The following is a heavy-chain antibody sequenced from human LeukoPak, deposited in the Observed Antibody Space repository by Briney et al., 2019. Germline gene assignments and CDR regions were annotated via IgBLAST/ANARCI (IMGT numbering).Heavy chain of an antibody. D-gene: IGHD2-15*01. CDR2: TIPIFGTA. CDR3: ARDRFYCSGGSCYSEYFDY. V-gene: IGHV1-69*13. CDR1: GGTFSSYA. J-gene: IGHJ4*02. Sequence: GASVKVSCKASGGTFSSYAISWVRQAPGQGLEWMGGTIPIFGTANYAQKFQGRVTITADESTSTAYMELSSLRSEGTAVYYCARDRFYCSGGSCYSEYFDYWGQGTLVTVSS.